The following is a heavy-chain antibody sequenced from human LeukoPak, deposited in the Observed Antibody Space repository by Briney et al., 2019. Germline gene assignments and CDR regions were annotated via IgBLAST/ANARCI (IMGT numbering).Heavy chain of an antibody. Sequence: GGSLRLSCAASGFTFSSFGMNWVRQAPGKGLEWVSYISDSSSLTYYADSVKGRFTISRDNAKNSLSLQLNSLRDEDTAVYFCAKVIRGGYGMNVWGQGTTVTVSS. CDR3: AKVIRGGYGMNV. CDR2: ISDSSSLT. D-gene: IGHD3-10*01. V-gene: IGHV3-48*02. J-gene: IGHJ6*02. CDR1: GFTFSSFG.